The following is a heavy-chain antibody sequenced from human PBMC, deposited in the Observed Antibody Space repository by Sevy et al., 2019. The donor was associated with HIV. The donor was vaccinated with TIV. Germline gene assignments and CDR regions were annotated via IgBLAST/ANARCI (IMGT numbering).Heavy chain of an antibody. V-gene: IGHV3-15*01. J-gene: IGHJ4*02. Sequence: GGSLRLSCAVSGFTLSNAWMNWVRQAPGTGLQWVGLIKSKIDGETTDYVAPVKGRFTISRDDSTNTLYLQMNSLKTEDTGVYYCATAPGYYDSAPFDYWGPGTLVTVSS. D-gene: IGHD3-22*01. CDR3: ATAPGYYDSAPFDY. CDR2: IKSKIDGETT. CDR1: GFTLSNAW.